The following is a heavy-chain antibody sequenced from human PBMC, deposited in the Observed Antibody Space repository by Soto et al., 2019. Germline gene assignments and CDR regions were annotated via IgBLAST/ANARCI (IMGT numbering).Heavy chain of an antibody. CDR1: GFTFNIYA. D-gene: IGHD1-20*01. CDR2: TGATGRTT. Sequence: GGSLRRAGAASGFTFNIYAMTWVLQAPGKGLEWVSTTGATGRTTYYSDAVKGRFTVSRDNSKNTLDLQMSNLRAEDTAVYYCATVHNTSRSFDYWGQGTLVTVSS. CDR3: ATVHNTSRSFDY. V-gene: IGHV3-23*01. J-gene: IGHJ4*02.